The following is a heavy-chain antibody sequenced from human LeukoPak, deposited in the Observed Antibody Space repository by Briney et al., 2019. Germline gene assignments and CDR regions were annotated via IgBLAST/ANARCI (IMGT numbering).Heavy chain of an antibody. CDR1: GGSISSSSYY. J-gene: IGHJ1*01. D-gene: IGHD3-10*01. Sequence: SETLSLTCTVSGGSISSSSYYWGWIRQPPGKGLEWIGSIYYSGSTFYNPSLKSRVTISVDTSKNQFFLKLSSVTAADTAVYYCARHDHYGSGSYSYFQNWGQGTLVTVSS. V-gene: IGHV4-39*01. CDR2: IYYSGST. CDR3: ARHDHYGSGSYSYFQN.